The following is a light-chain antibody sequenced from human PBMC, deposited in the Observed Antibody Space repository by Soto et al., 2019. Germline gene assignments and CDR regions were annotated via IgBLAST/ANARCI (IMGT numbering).Light chain of an antibody. V-gene: IGKV3-20*01. J-gene: IGKJ1*01. Sequence: EIVLTQSPGTLSLSPGERATLSCRASQSVSSSYLAWYQQKPGQAPRLLIYGASSRATGIPDRFSGSGSGTDFTITISRLEPEDFAVYYCQQYGSSPWMFGQGTKVEIK. CDR2: GAS. CDR3: QQYGSSPWM. CDR1: QSVSSSY.